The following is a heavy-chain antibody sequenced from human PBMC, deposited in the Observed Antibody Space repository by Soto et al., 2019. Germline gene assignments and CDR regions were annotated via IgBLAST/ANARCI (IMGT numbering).Heavy chain of an antibody. Sequence: AETLSLTCTVSGGSVNSGSFYWSWNRQPQGKGLEWIGYIYYSGSTNYNPSLKSRVTISVDTSKTQFSLKLSSVTAADTAVYFCAKDRAVAVRVSNFWFDPWGQGTLVTVSS. D-gene: IGHD3-10*01. CDR1: GGSVNSGSFY. J-gene: IGHJ5*02. CDR3: AKDRAVAVRVSNFWFDP. V-gene: IGHV4-61*01. CDR2: IYYSGST.